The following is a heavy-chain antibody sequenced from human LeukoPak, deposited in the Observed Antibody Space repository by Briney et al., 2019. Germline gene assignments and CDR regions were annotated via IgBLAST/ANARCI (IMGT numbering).Heavy chain of an antibody. V-gene: IGHV4-34*01. Sequence: SETLSLTCAVYGGSFSGYYWSWIRQPPGKGLEWSGEINHSGSTNYNPSLKSRVTISVDTSKNQFSLKLSSVTAADTAVYYCAREDYDSSGYYSDWFDPWGQGTLVTVSS. D-gene: IGHD3-22*01. CDR1: GGSFSGYY. J-gene: IGHJ5*02. CDR2: INHSGST. CDR3: AREDYDSSGYYSDWFDP.